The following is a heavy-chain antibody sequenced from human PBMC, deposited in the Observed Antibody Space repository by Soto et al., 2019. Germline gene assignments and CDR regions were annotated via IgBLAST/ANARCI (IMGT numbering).Heavy chain of an antibody. CDR3: ARGLEWSRTLGP. CDR1: GYTFTSYD. D-gene: IGHD3-3*01. V-gene: IGHV1-8*01. Sequence: QVQLVQSGAEVKKPGASVKVSCTASGYTFTSYDINWVRQATGQGLEWMGWMNPNSGNTGYAQKFQGRVTMTRNTSTSTAYMELGSLRSEDTAVYYCARGLEWSRTLGPWGQRTLVTVSS. CDR2: MNPNSGNT. J-gene: IGHJ5*02.